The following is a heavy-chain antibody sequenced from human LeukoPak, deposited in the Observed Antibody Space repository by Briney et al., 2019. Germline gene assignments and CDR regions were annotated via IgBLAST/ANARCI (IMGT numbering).Heavy chain of an antibody. Sequence: SETLSLTCTVSDGSISSSSYYWGWIRQPPGKGLEWIGSIYYSGSTYYNPSLKSRVTISVDTSKNQFSLKLSSVTAADTAVYYCARDDDNWNYFSGYRVPGGGWFDPWGQGTLVTVSS. CDR2: IYYSGST. D-gene: IGHD1-7*01. CDR1: DGSISSSSYY. J-gene: IGHJ5*02. V-gene: IGHV4-39*07. CDR3: ARDDDNWNYFSGYRVPGGGWFDP.